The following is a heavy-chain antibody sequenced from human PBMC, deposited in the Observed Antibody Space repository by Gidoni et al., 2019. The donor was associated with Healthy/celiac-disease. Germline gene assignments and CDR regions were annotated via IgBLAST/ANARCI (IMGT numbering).Heavy chain of an antibody. D-gene: IGHD5-12*01. Sequence: EVQLLASGGGLVQPGGSLRLPCAASGFTFSSDAMSWVRQAAGKGLEWVAAMSGRGSSTNYADKVKGRFTISRDNSKNTMYMEMNSLRAEDTAVYYCAKATEYSGYDEVDDWGQGTLVTVSS. J-gene: IGHJ4*02. V-gene: IGHV3-23*01. CDR3: AKATEYSGYDEVDD. CDR2: MSGRGSST. CDR1: GFTFSSDA.